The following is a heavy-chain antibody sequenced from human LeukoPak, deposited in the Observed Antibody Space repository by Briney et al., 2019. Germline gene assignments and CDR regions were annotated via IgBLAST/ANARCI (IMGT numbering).Heavy chain of an antibody. CDR3: ARERRPDHFWSGYPDAFDT. D-gene: IGHD3-3*02. CDR1: GFTFSSYS. J-gene: IGHJ3*02. CDR2: ISSSSYI. V-gene: IGHV3-21*01. Sequence: GGSLRLSCAASGFTFSSYSMNWVRQAPGKGLEWVSSISSSSYIYYADSVEGRFTISRDNAKNSLYLQMNSLRAEDTAVYYCARERRPDHFWSGYPDAFDTWGQGTMVAVSS.